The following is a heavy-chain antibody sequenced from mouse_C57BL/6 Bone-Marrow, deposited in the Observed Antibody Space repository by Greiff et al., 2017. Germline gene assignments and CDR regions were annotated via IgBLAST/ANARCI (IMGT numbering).Heavy chain of an antibody. CDR3: ARRELRLRYFDV. V-gene: IGHV5-9*01. J-gene: IGHJ1*03. D-gene: IGHD3-2*02. CDR1: GFTFSSYT. Sequence: EVMLVESGGGLVKPGGSLKLSCAASGFTFSSYTMSWVRQTPEKRLEWVATISGGGGNTYYPDSVKGRFTISRDNAKNTLYLQMSSLRSEDTALYYCARRELRLRYFDVWGTGTTVTVSS. CDR2: ISGGGGNT.